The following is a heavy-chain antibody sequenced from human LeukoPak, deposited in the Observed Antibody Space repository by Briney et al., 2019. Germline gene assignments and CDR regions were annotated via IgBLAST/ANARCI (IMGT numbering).Heavy chain of an antibody. CDR3: ARDRAVAGPVSDY. CDR2: ISSSSSYI. D-gene: IGHD6-19*01. Sequence: GGSLRLSCAASGFTFSSYSMNWVRQAPGKGLEWVSSISSSSSYIYYADSVKGRFTISRDNAKNSLYLQMNSLRAEDTAVYYCARDRAVAGPVSDYWGQGTLVTVSS. J-gene: IGHJ4*02. V-gene: IGHV3-21*01. CDR1: GFTFSSYS.